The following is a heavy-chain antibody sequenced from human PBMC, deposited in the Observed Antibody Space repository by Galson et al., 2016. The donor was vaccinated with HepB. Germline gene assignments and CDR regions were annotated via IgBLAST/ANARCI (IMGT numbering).Heavy chain of an antibody. CDR2: HFHTGST. Sequence: ETLSLTCSVSGASITSRNYYWGWIRQPPGKGLEWIATHFHTGSTYYKASLKSRVTISADTSKNQVSLRLSSVTAADTVVYYCATQGHMGDVRYVLWAFWGQGALVTVSS. D-gene: IGHD3-16*01. CDR1: GASITSRNYY. V-gene: IGHV4-39*01. CDR3: ATQGHMGDVRYVLWAF. J-gene: IGHJ4*02.